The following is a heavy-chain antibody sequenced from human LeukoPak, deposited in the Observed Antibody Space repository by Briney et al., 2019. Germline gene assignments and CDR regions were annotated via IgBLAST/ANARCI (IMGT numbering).Heavy chain of an antibody. CDR3: ARDNWNYGSSMDV. V-gene: IGHV4-59*01. Sequence: SETLSLTCNISGGSISRYYWSWIRQPPGKGLEWIGYVYFTGNTNYNPSLKSRLAISVDTSKNLLSLTLSSVTAADTAVYYCARDNWNYGSSMDVWGQGTTVTVSS. J-gene: IGHJ6*02. D-gene: IGHD1-7*01. CDR1: GGSISRYY. CDR2: VYFTGNT.